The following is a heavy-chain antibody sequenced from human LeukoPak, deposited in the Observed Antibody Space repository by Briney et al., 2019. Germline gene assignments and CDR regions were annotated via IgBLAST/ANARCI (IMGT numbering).Heavy chain of an antibody. J-gene: IGHJ4*02. CDR1: GGSISSYY. Sequence: LETLSLSCTVSGGSISSYYWSWLRQPPGQGLEWIGYIYYSGSTNYNPSLKSRVTISIDTSKNQFSLKLSSVTAADTAVYYCARGDFDWLLFPYWGQGTLVTVSS. D-gene: IGHD3-9*01. V-gene: IGHV4-59*01. CDR3: ARGDFDWLLFPY. CDR2: IYYSGST.